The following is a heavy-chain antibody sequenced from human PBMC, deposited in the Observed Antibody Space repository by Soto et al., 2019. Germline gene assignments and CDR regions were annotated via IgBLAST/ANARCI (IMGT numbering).Heavy chain of an antibody. V-gene: IGHV3-74*01. Sequence: GGSLRLSCAASGFTFTDYWTHWVRQAPGKGLVWVSRINSDGSRTSYADSVTGRFTISRDNAKNTLYLQMNSLRVEDTALYYCARETYRGFYFDYWGQGTLVTVSS. J-gene: IGHJ4*02. CDR2: INSDGSRT. D-gene: IGHD4-4*01. CDR3: ARETYRGFYFDY. CDR1: GFTFTDYW.